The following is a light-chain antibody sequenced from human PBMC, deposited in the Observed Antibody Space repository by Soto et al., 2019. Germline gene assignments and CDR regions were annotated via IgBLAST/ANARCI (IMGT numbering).Light chain of an antibody. V-gene: IGKV1-9*01. CDR1: QGISSY. J-gene: IGKJ5*01. Sequence: DIQITHSPSSVSASVGDRVTITFRASQGISSYLAWYQQKPGKAPKLLIYAASTLQSGVPSRFSGSGSGTEFTLTISRLQPEDFATYYCQKLNSYPITFGQGTRLEIK. CDR2: AAS. CDR3: QKLNSYPIT.